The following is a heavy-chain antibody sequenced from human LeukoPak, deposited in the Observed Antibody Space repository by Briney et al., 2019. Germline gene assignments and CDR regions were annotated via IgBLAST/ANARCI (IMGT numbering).Heavy chain of an antibody. CDR1: GGSISTSNYY. V-gene: IGHV4-39*07. D-gene: IGHD2-15*01. CDR3: ARVRCSGGSCPYYYYYYYMGV. Sequence: SETLSLTCTVSGGSISTSNYYWGWIRQPPGKGLEWIGNIFYSGSTYYSPSLRSRVTISLDTSRNQFSLKLRFVTAADTAVYYCARVRCSGGSCPYYYYYYYMGVWGKGTTVTISS. J-gene: IGHJ6*03. CDR2: IFYSGST.